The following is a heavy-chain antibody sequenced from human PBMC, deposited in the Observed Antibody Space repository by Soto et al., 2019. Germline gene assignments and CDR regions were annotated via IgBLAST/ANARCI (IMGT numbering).Heavy chain of an antibody. CDR1: GFNFSSYD. J-gene: IGHJ6*02. CDR2: ISDSGSGT. CDR3: VRQAXLTTVTANVGDYYGLDV. D-gene: IGHD4-4*01. Sequence: GESLRLSCAASGFNFSSYDMIWFRQAPGEGLAWVSVISDSGSGTYYEDSVKGRFTISRDNSKNTLYLQMNSLRAEETAVYYCVRQAXLTTVTANVGDYYGLDVWGQGTTVAVSS. V-gene: IGHV3-23*01.